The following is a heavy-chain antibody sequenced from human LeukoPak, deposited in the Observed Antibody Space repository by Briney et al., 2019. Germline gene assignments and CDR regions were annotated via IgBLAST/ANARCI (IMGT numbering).Heavy chain of an antibody. Sequence: GGSLRLSCAASGFSFRTSPMSWVRQVPGKGPEWVSGINSDSNDTPYADSVKGRFTISRDNAKNMLYLQMRSLRVEDTAVYYCAKDYSDSRVGDVFFEYWGQGTLVNVSS. J-gene: IGHJ4*02. V-gene: IGHV3-23*01. D-gene: IGHD1-26*01. CDR3: AKDYSDSRVGDVFFEY. CDR2: INSDSNDT. CDR1: GFSFRTSP.